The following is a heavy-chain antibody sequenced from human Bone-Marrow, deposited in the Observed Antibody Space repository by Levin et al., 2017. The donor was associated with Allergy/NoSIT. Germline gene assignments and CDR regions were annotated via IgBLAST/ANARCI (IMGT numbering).Heavy chain of an antibody. V-gene: IGHV1-46*01. CDR1: GYTFTKYY. CDR3: VRDGGSSGYFPNYDAFDI. Sequence: PGESLKISCKASGYTFTKYYMDWVRQAPGQGLEWMGIINPSGGGTRYAQKFQGRVTMTRDTSTNTVYMELSRLRSEDTAVYYCVRDGGSSGYFPNYDAFDIWGQGSVVSVSS. D-gene: IGHD3-22*01. CDR2: INPSGGGT. J-gene: IGHJ3*02.